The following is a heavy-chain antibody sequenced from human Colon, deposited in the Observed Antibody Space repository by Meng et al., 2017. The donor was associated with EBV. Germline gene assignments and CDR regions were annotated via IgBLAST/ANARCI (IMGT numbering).Heavy chain of an antibody. CDR3: AKSDWNDLTYFAP. J-gene: IGHJ5*02. D-gene: IGHD1-1*01. CDR1: AGPIRSLRYY. CDR2: IYYAGTT. V-gene: IGHV4-39*01. Sequence: LRVPGSGPGMVTPSGTRYLTWNVPAGPIRSLRYYWGWIRQPPGKGLEWIGSIYYAGTTYYNPSLRTRVTMSMDTSKSQVSLKLSSVTAADTAVYYCAKSDWNDLTYFAPWGQGTLVTVSS.